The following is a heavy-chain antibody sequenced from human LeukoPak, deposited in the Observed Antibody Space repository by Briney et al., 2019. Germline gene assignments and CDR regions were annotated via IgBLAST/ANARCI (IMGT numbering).Heavy chain of an antibody. J-gene: IGHJ5*02. CDR2: IYYSGST. Sequence: SETLSLTCTVSGGSISCGDYYWSWIRQPPGKGLEWIGYIYYSGSTYYNPSLKSRVTISVDTSKNQFSLKLSSVTAADTAVYYCAREGTTVTTRNWFDPWGQGTLVTVSS. CDR1: GGSISCGDYY. D-gene: IGHD4-17*01. V-gene: IGHV4-30-4*01. CDR3: AREGTTVTTRNWFDP.